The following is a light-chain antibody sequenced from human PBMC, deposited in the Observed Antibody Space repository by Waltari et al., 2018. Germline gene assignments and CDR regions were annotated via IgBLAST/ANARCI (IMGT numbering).Light chain of an antibody. J-gene: IGKJ2*01. CDR2: DTS. CDR1: QSLTSY. V-gene: IGKV3-11*01. CDR3: QQRST. Sequence: EIVLTQSPATLSLSPGEGATLSCRASQSLTSYLAWYQQKPGQAPRLLIYDTSNMATGIPARFSGSVSGTDFTLIISSLEPEDFGVYYCQQRSTFGQGTKLEIK.